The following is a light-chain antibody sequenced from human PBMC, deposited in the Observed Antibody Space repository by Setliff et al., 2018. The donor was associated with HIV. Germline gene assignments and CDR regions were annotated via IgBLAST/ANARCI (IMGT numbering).Light chain of an antibody. CDR2: GDD. J-gene: IGLJ1*01. Sequence: QSVLFQPPSLSGAPGQRVTISCSGTTSNIGRTTVNWYQHFEGTAPNLLIFGDDQRPSGVPDRFSASKSATSASLHISGLESDDEAHYYCAAWDAGLSVYVFGPGTKVTVL. CDR3: AAWDAGLSVYV. V-gene: IGLV1-44*01. CDR1: TSNIGRTT.